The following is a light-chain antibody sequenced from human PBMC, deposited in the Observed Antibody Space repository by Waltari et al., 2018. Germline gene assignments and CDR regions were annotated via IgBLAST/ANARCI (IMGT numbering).Light chain of an antibody. CDR2: YAS. CDR3: QQRSNWPST. J-gene: IGKJ4*01. Sequence: VLTQSPATSSLSPGGRATLSFRASHSVSTFLAWYQHKPGQAPRLLIYYASTPATGVPARFSGSGSGTDFTLTISSLEPEDFAVYYCQQRSNWPSTFGGGTKVEIK. CDR1: HSVSTF. V-gene: IGKV3-11*01.